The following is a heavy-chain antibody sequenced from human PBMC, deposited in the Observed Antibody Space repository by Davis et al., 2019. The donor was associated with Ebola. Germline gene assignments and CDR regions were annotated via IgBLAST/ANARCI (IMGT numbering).Heavy chain of an antibody. Sequence: GGSLRLSCAASGFTFSSYSMNWVRQAPGKGLEWVSYISSSSSTIYYADSVKGRFTISRDNAKNSLYLQMNSLRDADTAVYYCATLRYCSGGSCYHGMDVWGQGTTVTVSS. J-gene: IGHJ6*02. CDR2: ISSSSSTI. V-gene: IGHV3-48*02. D-gene: IGHD2-15*01. CDR1: GFTFSSYS. CDR3: ATLRYCSGGSCYHGMDV.